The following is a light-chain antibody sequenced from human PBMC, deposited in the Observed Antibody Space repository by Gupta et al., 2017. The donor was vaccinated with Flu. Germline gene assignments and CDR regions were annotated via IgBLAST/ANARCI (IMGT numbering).Light chain of an antibody. J-gene: IGLJ2*01. CDR3: QYHASNNGDVI. CDR2: VDI. CDR1: SGSIATNS. V-gene: IGLV6-57*01. Sequence: FMLTQPHSVSWSPGKTVTISCTRSSGSIATNSVQWYQQRPGSSPTTVILVDIQRLSGVPARFSGSIASSYNSASPTLXGXKTEDEXDDDCQYHASNNGDVIFGGGTKLTVL.